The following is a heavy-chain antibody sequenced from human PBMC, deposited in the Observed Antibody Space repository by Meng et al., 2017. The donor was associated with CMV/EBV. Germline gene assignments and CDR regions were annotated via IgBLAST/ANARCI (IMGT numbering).Heavy chain of an antibody. CDR2: INHSGST. D-gene: IGHD3-10*01. Sequence: GSLRLSCAVYGGSFSGYYWSWIRQPPGKGLEWIGEINHSGSTYYNPSLKSRVTISVDTSKNQFSLKLSSVTAADTAVYYCARDGVWGESRIDYWGQGTLVTVSS. CDR3: ARDGVWGESRIDY. V-gene: IGHV4-34*01. CDR1: GGSFSGYY. J-gene: IGHJ4*02.